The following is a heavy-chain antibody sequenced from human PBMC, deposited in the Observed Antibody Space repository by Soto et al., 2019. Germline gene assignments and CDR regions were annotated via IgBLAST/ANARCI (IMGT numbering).Heavy chain of an antibody. Sequence: GGSLRLSCAASGFTFSSYGMHWVRQAPGKGLEWVAVISYDGSNKYYADSVKGRFTISRDNSKNTLYLQMNSLRAEDTAVYYCAKDLYYDSSGYYSAPYYYYGMDVWGQGTTVTVSS. D-gene: IGHD3-22*01. CDR1: GFTFSSYG. CDR2: ISYDGSNK. CDR3: AKDLYYDSSGYYSAPYYYYGMDV. V-gene: IGHV3-30*18. J-gene: IGHJ6*02.